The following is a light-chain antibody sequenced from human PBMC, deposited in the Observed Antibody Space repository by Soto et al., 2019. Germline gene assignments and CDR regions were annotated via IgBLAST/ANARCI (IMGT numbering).Light chain of an antibody. CDR2: GAS. V-gene: IGKV3-20*01. CDR1: QRLSSN. CDR3: QQYGSSPRGA. Sequence: EIVLTQSPVTLSVSPGERVTLSCRASQRLSSNLAWYQQRPGQAPRLLIYGASSRATGIPDRFSGSGSGTDFTLTISRLEPEDFAVYYCQQYGSSPRGAFGQGTKVDIK. J-gene: IGKJ1*01.